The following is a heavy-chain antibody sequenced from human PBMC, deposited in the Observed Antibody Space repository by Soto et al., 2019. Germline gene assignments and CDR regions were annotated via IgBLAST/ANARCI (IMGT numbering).Heavy chain of an antibody. CDR3: ARGIVVVPAAISGDAFDI. CDR1: GFTVSSNY. Sequence: EVQLVESGGGLVQPGGSLRLSCAASGFTVSSNYMSWVRQAPGKGLEWVSVIYSGGSTYYADSVKGRFTISRHNSKNTLYLQMKSLRAEDTAVYYCARGIVVVPAAISGDAFDIWGQGTMVTVSS. V-gene: IGHV3-53*04. D-gene: IGHD2-2*01. CDR2: IYSGGST. J-gene: IGHJ3*02.